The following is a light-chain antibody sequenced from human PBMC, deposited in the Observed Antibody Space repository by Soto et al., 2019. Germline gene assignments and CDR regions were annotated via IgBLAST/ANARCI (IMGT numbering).Light chain of an antibody. Sequence: EIVMSQSPATLSVSPGERATLSCRASQSVSSNLAWYQQKPGQAPRLLIYGASTRATGIQARFSGSGSGTDFTLTISSLLSEDFAVYYCQQYNNWPRTFGQGTKVEIK. CDR3: QQYNNWPRT. J-gene: IGKJ1*01. V-gene: IGKV3-15*01. CDR1: QSVSSN. CDR2: GAS.